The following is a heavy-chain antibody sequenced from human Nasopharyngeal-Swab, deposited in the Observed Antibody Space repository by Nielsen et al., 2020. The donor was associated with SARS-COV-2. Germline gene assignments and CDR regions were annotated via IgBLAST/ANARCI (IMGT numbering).Heavy chain of an antibody. CDR3: ARVSWSDYDFWSGYYKSSYYYGMDV. J-gene: IGHJ6*02. CDR2: ISSSSAYI. Sequence: GGSLRLSCAASGFTFNTYSMNWVRQAPGKGLEWVSSISSSSAYIYYADSVKGRFTISRDNAKNSLYLQMNSLRAEDTAVYYCARVSWSDYDFWSGYYKSSYYYGMDVWGQGTTVTVSS. CDR1: GFTFNTYS. V-gene: IGHV3-21*01. D-gene: IGHD3-3*01.